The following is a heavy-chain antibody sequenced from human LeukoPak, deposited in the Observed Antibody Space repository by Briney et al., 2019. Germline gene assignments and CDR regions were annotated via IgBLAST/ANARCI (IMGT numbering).Heavy chain of an antibody. CDR1: GFTFSSYE. CDR3: ANPHPAYYGGNSLTGQLDY. D-gene: IGHD4-23*01. V-gene: IGHV3-48*03. Sequence: GGSLRLSCVVSGFTFSSYEMDWVRQAPGKGLEWISYISGGGGTIYYADSVKGRFTISRDNSKNTLYLQMSGLSAEDTAVYYCANPHPAYYGGNSLTGQLDYWGQGTLVTVSS. CDR2: ISGGGGTI. J-gene: IGHJ4*02.